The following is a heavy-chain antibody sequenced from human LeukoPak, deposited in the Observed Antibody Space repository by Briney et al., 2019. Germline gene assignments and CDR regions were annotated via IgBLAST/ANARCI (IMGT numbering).Heavy chain of an antibody. V-gene: IGHV1-46*01. J-gene: IGHJ5*02. CDR1: GYTFINNW. D-gene: IGHD3-10*01. CDR3: ARDNSVGDIAWWFDP. CDR2: INPTGTST. Sequence: ASVTVSCKASGYTFINNWMHWVRQAPGQGLEWMGLINPTGTSTLYAQKFQDRVTMTRDMSTSTDYMELSSLRSEDTAIYYCARDNSVGDIAWWFDPWGQGTLVIVSS.